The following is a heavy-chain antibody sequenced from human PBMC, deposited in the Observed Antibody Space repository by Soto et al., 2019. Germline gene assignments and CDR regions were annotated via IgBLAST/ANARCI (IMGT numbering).Heavy chain of an antibody. Sequence: EVQLLESGGGLVQPGGSLRLSCAASGFTFSNYAMSWVRQAPGKGLEWVSAITGNGGSTYYAASVKGRFTISRDNSKNTLYLQMDSLRAEDTAVYYCANLCGVVAAIANDFFDYWGQGTLVTVSS. CDR3: ANLCGVVAAIANDFFDY. J-gene: IGHJ4*02. CDR2: ITGNGGST. D-gene: IGHD5-12*01. CDR1: GFTFSNYA. V-gene: IGHV3-23*01.